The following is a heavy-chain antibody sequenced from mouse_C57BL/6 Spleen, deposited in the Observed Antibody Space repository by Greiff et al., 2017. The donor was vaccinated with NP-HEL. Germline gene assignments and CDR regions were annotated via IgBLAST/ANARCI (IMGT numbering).Heavy chain of an antibody. CDR2: INPNNGGT. CDR1: GYTFTDYN. Sequence: VQLKESGPELVKPGASVKIPCKASGYTFTDYNMDWVKQSHGKSLEWIGDINPNNGGTFYNQKFKGKATLTVDKSSNTAYMELRSLTSEDTAVYYCARGGTYYAMDYWGQGTSVTVSS. CDR3: ARGGTYYAMDY. D-gene: IGHD3-3*01. V-gene: IGHV1-18*01. J-gene: IGHJ4*01.